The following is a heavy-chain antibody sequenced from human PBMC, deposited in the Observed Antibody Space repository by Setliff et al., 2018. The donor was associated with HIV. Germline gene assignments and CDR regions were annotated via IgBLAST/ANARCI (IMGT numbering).Heavy chain of an antibody. D-gene: IGHD1-1*01. Sequence: PSETLSLTCTVSGGSISSSGDYWSWVRQHPGKGLEWIGYIYYTGSTYSNPSLQSRVRISVDTSKNQFSLRLSSVTAADTAVYYCARDSAYDSSLWNVGWIYFDSWGQGTLVTVSS. CDR1: GGSISSSGDY. CDR2: IYYTGST. J-gene: IGHJ4*02. CDR3: ARDSAYDSSLWNVGWIYFDS. V-gene: IGHV4-31*03.